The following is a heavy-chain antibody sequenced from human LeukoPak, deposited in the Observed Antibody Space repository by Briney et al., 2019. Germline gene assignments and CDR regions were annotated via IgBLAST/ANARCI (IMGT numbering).Heavy chain of an antibody. D-gene: IGHD2-21*02. CDR3: ARDPRAVETAIQYDY. CDR2: VSAYNGNT. V-gene: IGHV1-18*01. J-gene: IGHJ4*02. Sequence: GASVKVSCKASGYTFTSYGISWVRQAPGQGLEWMGWVSAYNGNTNYAQRLQGRVTMTTDTSTSTAYMELRSLRSDDTAVYYCARDPRAVETAIQYDYWGQGTLVTVSS. CDR1: GYTFTSYG.